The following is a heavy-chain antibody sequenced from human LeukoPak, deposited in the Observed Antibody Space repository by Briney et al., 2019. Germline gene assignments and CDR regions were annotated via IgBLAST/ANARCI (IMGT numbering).Heavy chain of an antibody. CDR1: GFTFSSYA. CDR3: ARKAKGGDRRDDFDY. V-gene: IGHV3-23*01. J-gene: IGHJ4*02. CDR2: ISGSGGTT. Sequence: PGGSLRLSCAASGFTFSSYAMNWVRQAPGKGLEWVSSISGSGGTTYNADSVKGRFTISRDNSKNTLYLQMNGLRADDTAVYYCARKAKGGDRRDDFDYWGQGTLVTVSS. D-gene: IGHD2-21*01.